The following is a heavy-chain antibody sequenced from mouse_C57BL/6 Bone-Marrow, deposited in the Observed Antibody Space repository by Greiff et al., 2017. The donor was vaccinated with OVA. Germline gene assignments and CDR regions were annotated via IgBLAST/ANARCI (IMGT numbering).Heavy chain of an antibody. CDR1: GFTFSDYG. CDR2: ISSGSSTI. V-gene: IGHV5-17*01. CDR3: ANYYGSSPFAY. D-gene: IGHD1-1*01. Sequence: VQLKESGGGLVKPGGSLKLSCAASGFTFSDYGMHWVRQSPEKGLECVAYISSGSSTIYYADTVKGRFTISRANAKNTLFLQMTSLRSEDTAMYYCANYYGSSPFAYWGQGTLVTVSA. J-gene: IGHJ3*01.